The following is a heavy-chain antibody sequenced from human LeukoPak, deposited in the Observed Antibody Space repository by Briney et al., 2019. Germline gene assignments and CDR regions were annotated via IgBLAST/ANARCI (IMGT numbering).Heavy chain of an antibody. CDR1: GFTVSSDS. CDR3: AKFGRGVSEDY. Sequence: GGSLRLSCTVSGFTVSSDSMSWVRQAPGKGLEWVSFIYSGGSTHYSDSVKGRFTISRDNSKNTLYLQMNSLRAEDTAVYYCAKFGRGVSEDYWGQGTLVTVSS. J-gene: IGHJ4*02. CDR2: IYSGGST. V-gene: IGHV3-53*01. D-gene: IGHD3-10*01.